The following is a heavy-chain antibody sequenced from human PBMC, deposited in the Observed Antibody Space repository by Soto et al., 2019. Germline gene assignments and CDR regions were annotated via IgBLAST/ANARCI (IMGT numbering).Heavy chain of an antibody. V-gene: IGHV1-8*01. CDR2: MNPDNGKT. Sequence: QVQLVQSGAEVKKPGASVKVSYKASGYTFTSNDINWVRQAPGQGPEWMGWMNPDNGKTGFAQKFQGRITMTRNTSISTAYMELSSLRSDDTAVYFCARPLCSSTRCGPYFFDSWGQGSLVTVSS. D-gene: IGHD2-2*01. CDR3: ARPLCSSTRCGPYFFDS. J-gene: IGHJ4*02. CDR1: GYTFTSND.